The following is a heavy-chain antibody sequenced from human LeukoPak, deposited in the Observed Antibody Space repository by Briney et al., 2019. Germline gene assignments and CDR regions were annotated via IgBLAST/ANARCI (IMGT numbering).Heavy chain of an antibody. Sequence: PSETLSLTCTVSGGSISSYYWSWIRQPAGKGLEWIGRIYTSGSTNYNPSLKSRVTMSVDTSKNQFSLKLSSVTAADTAVYYCARDWDTVTGYYFDYWGQGTLVTVSS. CDR1: GGSISSYY. V-gene: IGHV4-4*07. CDR2: IYTSGST. CDR3: ARDWDTVTGYYFDY. J-gene: IGHJ4*02. D-gene: IGHD4-17*01.